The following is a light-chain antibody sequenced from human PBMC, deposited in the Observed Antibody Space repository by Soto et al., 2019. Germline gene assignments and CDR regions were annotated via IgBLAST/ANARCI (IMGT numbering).Light chain of an antibody. CDR2: GAS. Sequence: EIVLTQSPGTLSLSPGERATLSCRASQSVSSTYLAWYQQNPGQAPRLLIYGASSRATGIPDRVSGSGSGTDSNLTISRLEPEYFAVYFCQQYGSSSYTFGQGTKLEIK. CDR3: QQYGSSSYT. V-gene: IGKV3-20*01. CDR1: QSVSSTY. J-gene: IGKJ2*01.